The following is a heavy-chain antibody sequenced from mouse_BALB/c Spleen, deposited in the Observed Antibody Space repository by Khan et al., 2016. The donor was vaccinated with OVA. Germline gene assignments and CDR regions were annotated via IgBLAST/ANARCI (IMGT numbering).Heavy chain of an antibody. Sequence: MQLEESGPELVKPGASVRISCKTSGYTFTEYTMHWVKQSHGKSLEWLGGFNPNNGGTSYNQKFKGKATLTVDKSSSTAYMELRSLTSEDSAVYYCTRRDYYAYYWFFDVWGAGTTVTVSS. CDR1: GYTFTEYT. CDR2: FNPNNGGT. J-gene: IGHJ1*01. CDR3: TRRDYYAYYWFFDV. D-gene: IGHD1-2*01. V-gene: IGHV1-18*01.